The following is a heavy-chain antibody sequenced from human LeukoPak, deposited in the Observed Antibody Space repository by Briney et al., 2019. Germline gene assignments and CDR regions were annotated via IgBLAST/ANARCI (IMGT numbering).Heavy chain of an antibody. CDR2: INPNSGGT. D-gene: IGHD3-22*01. V-gene: IGHV1-2*02. Sequence: ASVKVSCKASGYTFTGYYMHWVRQAPGQGLEWMGWINPNSGGTNYAQKFQGRVTMTRDTSISTAYMELSRLRSDDTAVYYCARGGYYYDSSGYSADCWGQGTLVTVSS. CDR1: GYTFTGYY. CDR3: ARGGYYYDSSGYSADC. J-gene: IGHJ4*02.